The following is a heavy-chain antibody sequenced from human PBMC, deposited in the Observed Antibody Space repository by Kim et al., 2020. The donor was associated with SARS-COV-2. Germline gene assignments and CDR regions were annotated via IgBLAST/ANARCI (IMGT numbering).Heavy chain of an antibody. Sequence: GGSLRLSCAASGFTFSSYAMHWVRQAPGKGLEWVAVISYDGSNKYYADSVKGRFTISRDNSKNTLYLQMNSLRAEDTAVYYCARDGRGQRAARQFDYWG. D-gene: IGHD6-6*01. CDR3: ARDGRGQRAARQFDY. CDR2: ISYDGSNK. V-gene: IGHV3-30-3*01. J-gene: IGHJ4*01. CDR1: GFTFSSYA.